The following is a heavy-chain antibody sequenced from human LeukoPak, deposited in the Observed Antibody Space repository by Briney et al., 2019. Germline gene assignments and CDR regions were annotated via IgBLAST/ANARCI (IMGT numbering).Heavy chain of an antibody. V-gene: IGHV3-48*03. D-gene: IGHD6-13*01. J-gene: IGHJ4*02. CDR2: ISSSGSTI. Sequence: GGSLRLSCAASGFTFSSYEMNWVRQAPGKGLEWVSYISSSGSTIYYADSVRGRFTISRDNAKNSLYLQMNSLRAEDTAVYYCARDGGPGYSSSWYLYWGQGTLVTVSS. CDR1: GFTFSSYE. CDR3: ARDGGPGYSSSWYLY.